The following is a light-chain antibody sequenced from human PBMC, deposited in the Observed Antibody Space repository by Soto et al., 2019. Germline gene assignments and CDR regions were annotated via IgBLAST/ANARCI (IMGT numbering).Light chain of an antibody. V-gene: IGKV3-15*01. Sequence: EIVMTQSPATLSVSPGERATLSCRASQSVSSNLAWYQQKPGQAPRLLIYGASTRATGIPARISGSGSGTEFTLTISSLQSEDFAVYYCLQYNNWPPLTFGPGTKVDIK. J-gene: IGKJ3*01. CDR3: LQYNNWPPLT. CDR2: GAS. CDR1: QSVSSN.